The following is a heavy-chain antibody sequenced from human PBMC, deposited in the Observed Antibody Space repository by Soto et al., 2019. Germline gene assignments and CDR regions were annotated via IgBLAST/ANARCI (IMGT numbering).Heavy chain of an antibody. CDR2: LYYGRSA. D-gene: IGHD3-22*01. V-gene: IGHV4-59*02. CDR1: RYSVRRYC. Sequence: PSGSQALSFAESRYSVRRYCCIVTTQTPGKGLESIGYLYYGRSANYNPSLKSRVIISVDTAKNQFSLSLSSVTAADTAVYYCTGAYYDIDGYILDPWGQGTSVTVSS. CDR3: TGAYYDIDGYILDP. J-gene: IGHJ5*02.